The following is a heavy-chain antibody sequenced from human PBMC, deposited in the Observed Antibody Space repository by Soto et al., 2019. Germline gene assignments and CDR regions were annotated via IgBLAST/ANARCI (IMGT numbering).Heavy chain of an antibody. J-gene: IGHJ6*02. CDR1: GDSVSSNSAA. Sequence: SQTLSLTCAISGDSVSSNSAAWNWIRQSPSRGLEWLGRTYYRSKWYNDYAVSVKSRITINPDTSKNQFSLQLNSVTPEDTAVYYCARDALEYSSPSWDYYYGMDVWGQGTTVTVSS. V-gene: IGHV6-1*01. D-gene: IGHD6-6*01. CDR3: ARDALEYSSPSWDYYYGMDV. CDR2: TYYRSKWYN.